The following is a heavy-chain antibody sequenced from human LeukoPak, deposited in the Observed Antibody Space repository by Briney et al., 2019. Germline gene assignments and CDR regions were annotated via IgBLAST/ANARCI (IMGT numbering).Heavy chain of an antibody. J-gene: IGHJ4*02. Sequence: SETLSLTCTVSGGSISSYYWSWIRQPPGKGLEWIGYVHYSGSTNYNPSLKSRVIISVDTSKNQFSLKLTSVTTADTAMYYCASNDYGDYQSDYWGQGTLVTVSS. CDR3: ASNDYGDYQSDY. V-gene: IGHV4-59*01. CDR2: VHYSGST. D-gene: IGHD4-17*01. CDR1: GGSISSYY.